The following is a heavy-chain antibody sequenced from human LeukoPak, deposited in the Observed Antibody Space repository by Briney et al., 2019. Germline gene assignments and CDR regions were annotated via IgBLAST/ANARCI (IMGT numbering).Heavy chain of an antibody. D-gene: IGHD3-16*02. CDR2: ISSSSSYI. Sequence: GGSLRLSCAASGFTFSSYSMNWVRQAPGKGLEWVSSISSSSSYIYYADSVKGRFTISRDNAKNSLYLQMNSLRAEDTAVYYCARDLLDDYVWGSYPLDWGQGTLVTVSS. V-gene: IGHV3-21*01. CDR3: ARDLLDDYVWGSYPLD. J-gene: IGHJ4*02. CDR1: GFTFSSYS.